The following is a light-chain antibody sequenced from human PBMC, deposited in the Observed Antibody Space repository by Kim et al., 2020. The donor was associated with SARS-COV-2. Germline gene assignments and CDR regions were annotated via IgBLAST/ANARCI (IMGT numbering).Light chain of an antibody. V-gene: IGLV3-21*04. J-gene: IGLJ1*01. CDR1: NVGSKH. Sequence: SYELTQPPSVSLAPGKTARITCGGNNVGSKHVHWYQQKPGQAPVLVMHYDSDRPSGIPERFSGSNSGNTATLTISRVEVGDEADYYCQVWDSSSDHYVFG. CDR3: QVWDSSSDHYV. CDR2: YDS.